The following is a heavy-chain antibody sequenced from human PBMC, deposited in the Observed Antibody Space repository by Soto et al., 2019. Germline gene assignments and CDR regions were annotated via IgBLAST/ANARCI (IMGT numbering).Heavy chain of an antibody. Sequence: PGGSLRLSCAASGFTFSSYSMNWVRQAPGKGLEWVSSISSSSSYIYYADSVKGRFTISRDNAKNSLYLQMNSLRAEDTAVYYCAREGTYYDILTGYGYYYYYGMDVWGQGTTVTVSS. J-gene: IGHJ6*02. CDR1: GFTFSSYS. CDR2: ISSSSSYI. D-gene: IGHD3-9*01. V-gene: IGHV3-21*01. CDR3: AREGTYYDILTGYGYYYYYGMDV.